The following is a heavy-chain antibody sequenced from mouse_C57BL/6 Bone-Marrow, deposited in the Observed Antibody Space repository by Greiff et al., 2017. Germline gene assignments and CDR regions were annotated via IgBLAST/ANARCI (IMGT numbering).Heavy chain of an antibody. Sequence: EVQGVESGGDLVKPGGSLKLSCAASGFTFSSYGMSWVRQTPDKRLEWVATISSGGSYTYYPDSVKGRFTISRDNAKNTLYLQMSSLKSEDTARYYCAKLAAWFAYWGQGTLVTVSA. V-gene: IGHV5-6*01. CDR1: GFTFSSYG. CDR3: AKLAAWFAY. J-gene: IGHJ3*01. CDR2: ISSGGSYT.